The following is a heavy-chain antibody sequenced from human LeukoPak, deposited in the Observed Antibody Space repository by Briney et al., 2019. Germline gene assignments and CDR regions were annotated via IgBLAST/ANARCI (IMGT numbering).Heavy chain of an antibody. V-gene: IGHV3-7*01. Sequence: PGGSLRLSCAASGFTFSSYWMDWVRRVPGKGLEWVANIKQDGIEKYFVGSVKGRFAISRDNAKNSLYLQMNSLRVEDTAVYYCAREGMVRGVPDAFDLWGQGTMVTVSS. CDR3: AREGMVRGVPDAFDL. D-gene: IGHD3-10*01. CDR1: GFTFSSYW. J-gene: IGHJ3*01. CDR2: IKQDGIEK.